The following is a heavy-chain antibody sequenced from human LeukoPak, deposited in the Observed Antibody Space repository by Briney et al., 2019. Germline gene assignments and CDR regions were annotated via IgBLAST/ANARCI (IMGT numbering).Heavy chain of an antibody. Sequence: ASVKVSCTVSGSSLTELSLYWVRQAPGKGLEWMGGFDVIDAKTFYAQKFQGRVTMTEDSSADTAYMELSSLRSDDTAFYYCAAGRPYSLLDYWGQGTLLTVSS. V-gene: IGHV1-24*01. J-gene: IGHJ4*02. CDR2: FDVIDAKT. D-gene: IGHD5-18*01. CDR1: GSSLTELS. CDR3: AAGRPYSLLDY.